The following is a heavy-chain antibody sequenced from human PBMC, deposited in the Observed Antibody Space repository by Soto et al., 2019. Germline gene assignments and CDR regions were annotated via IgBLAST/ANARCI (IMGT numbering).Heavy chain of an antibody. CDR1: GYTLTELS. J-gene: IGHJ4*02. CDR3: ATGWSRFRGGYYSYFDY. Sequence: ASVKVSCKVSGYTLTELSMHWVRQAPGKGLEWMGGFDPEDGETIYAQKFQGRVTMTEDTSTDPAYMELSSLRSEDTAVYYCATGWSRFRGGYYSYFDYWGQGTLVTVSS. D-gene: IGHD3-3*01. CDR2: FDPEDGET. V-gene: IGHV1-24*01.